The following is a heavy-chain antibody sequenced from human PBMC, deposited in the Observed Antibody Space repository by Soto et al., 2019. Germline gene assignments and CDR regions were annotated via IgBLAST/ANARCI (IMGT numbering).Heavy chain of an antibody. CDR3: ARGLLSVVITASDY. CDR1: GYTFTSYV. Sequence: ASVKVSCKASGYTFTSYVMHWVRQAPGQRLEWMGWINAGNGNTKYSQKFQGRVTITRDTSASTAYMELSSLRSEDTAVYYCARGLLSVVITASDYCGQGTLVTVSS. J-gene: IGHJ4*02. D-gene: IGHD3-22*01. V-gene: IGHV1-3*01. CDR2: INAGNGNT.